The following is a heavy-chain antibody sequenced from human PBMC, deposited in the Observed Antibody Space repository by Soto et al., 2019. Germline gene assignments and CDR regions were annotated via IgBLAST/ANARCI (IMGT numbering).Heavy chain of an antibody. J-gene: IGHJ6*02. CDR2: IIPTFGQT. CDR1: GDTFSSYA. Sequence: QEQLVQSGAEVKKPGSSVKVSCKAPGDTFSSYAISWVRQAPRQGLAWMGKIIPTFGQTHYAEKFRGTLTISADEATSTVYMELSSLMAEDTAVYYCARDPLSSFAMDVWGQGTTVIVSS. D-gene: IGHD3-10*02. CDR3: ARDPLSSFAMDV. V-gene: IGHV1-69*18.